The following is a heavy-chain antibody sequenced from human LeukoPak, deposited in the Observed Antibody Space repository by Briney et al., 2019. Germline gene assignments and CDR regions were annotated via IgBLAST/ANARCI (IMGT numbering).Heavy chain of an antibody. CDR2: INPDTGAT. D-gene: IGHD5-24*01. J-gene: IGHJ5*02. CDR1: GYTFTGYY. V-gene: IGHV1-2*02. Sequence: ASVKVSCKASGYTFTGYYMHWVRQAPGQGLEWMGWINPDTGATDITQKFQGRVTMTRDTSISTAYMELSSLRSDDTAVYYCARQEMATILYPPWGQGTLVTVSS. CDR3: ARQEMATILYPP.